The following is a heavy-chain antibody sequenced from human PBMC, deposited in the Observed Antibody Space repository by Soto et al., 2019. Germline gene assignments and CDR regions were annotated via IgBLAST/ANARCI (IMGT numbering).Heavy chain of an antibody. V-gene: IGHV3-23*01. Sequence: ASVKVSCAASGFTFSSYAMSWVRQAPGKGLEWVSAISGSGGSTYYADSVKGRFTISRDNSKNTLYLQMNSLRAEDTAVYYCAKDLRSREADYGDRFDYWGQGTLVTVSS. D-gene: IGHD4-17*01. CDR3: AKDLRSREADYGDRFDY. J-gene: IGHJ4*02. CDR2: ISGSGGST. CDR1: GFTFSSYA.